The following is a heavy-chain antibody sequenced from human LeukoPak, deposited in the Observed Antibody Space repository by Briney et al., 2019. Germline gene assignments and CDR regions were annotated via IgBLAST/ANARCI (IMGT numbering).Heavy chain of an antibody. J-gene: IGHJ4*02. D-gene: IGHD5-18*01. V-gene: IGHV1-18*01. CDR1: GYTFTNYG. CDR2: ISAYNGDT. CDR3: ARDPATGMASGRHDY. Sequence: ASVKVSCKASGYTFTNYGFSWGRQAPGQGVEWMGWISAYNGDTNYAQKRQGRVTLTTDTSTSTAYMQLRSLRSDDTAMYYCARDPATGMASGRHDYWGQGTLVTVSS.